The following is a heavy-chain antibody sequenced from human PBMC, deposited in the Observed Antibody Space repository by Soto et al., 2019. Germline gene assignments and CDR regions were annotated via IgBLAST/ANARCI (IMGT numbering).Heavy chain of an antibody. D-gene: IGHD6-6*01. Sequence: ASVKVSCKASGYTFTSYDINWVRQATGQGLEWMGWMNPNSGNTGYAQKFQGRVTMTRNTSISTAYMELSSLRSEDTAVYYCAKGHSTHKYSDEGGENYYYYGMDVWGQGTTVTVSS. CDR1: GYTFTSYD. CDR3: AKGHSTHKYSDEGGENYYYYGMDV. V-gene: IGHV1-8*01. CDR2: MNPNSGNT. J-gene: IGHJ6*02.